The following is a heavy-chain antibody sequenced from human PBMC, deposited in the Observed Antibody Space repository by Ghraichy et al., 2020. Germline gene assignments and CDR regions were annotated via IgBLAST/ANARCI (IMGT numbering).Heavy chain of an antibody. Sequence: GVLRLSCAASGFTFSNAWMNWVRQAPGKGLEWVGRIKSKTDGGTTDYAAPVKGRFTISRDDSKNTLYLQMNSLKTEDTAVYYCTTLNYYDSSGYYADYWGQGTLVTVSS. CDR3: TTLNYYDSSGYYADY. J-gene: IGHJ4*02. CDR1: GFTFSNAW. V-gene: IGHV3-15*07. D-gene: IGHD3-22*01. CDR2: IKSKTDGGTT.